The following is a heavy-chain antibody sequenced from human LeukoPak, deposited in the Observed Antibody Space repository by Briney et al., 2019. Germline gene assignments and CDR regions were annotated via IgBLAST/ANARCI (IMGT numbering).Heavy chain of an antibody. Sequence: RPGGSLRLSCAASGFTFSNAWMSWVRQAPGKGLEWVGRIKSKTDGGTTDCAAPVKGRFTISRDDSQNTLYLQMNSLKTEDTAVYYCAAGTGKEQRVDCWGQGTLVTVSS. CDR2: IKSKTDGGTT. J-gene: IGHJ4*02. D-gene: IGHD6-25*01. CDR3: AAGTGKEQRVDC. V-gene: IGHV3-15*01. CDR1: GFTFSNAW.